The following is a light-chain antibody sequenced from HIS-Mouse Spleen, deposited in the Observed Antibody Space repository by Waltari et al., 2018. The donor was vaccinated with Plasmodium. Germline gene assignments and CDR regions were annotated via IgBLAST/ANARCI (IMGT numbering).Light chain of an antibody. V-gene: IGLV2-14*03. J-gene: IGLJ2*01. CDR2: DVS. CDR1: RSDVGGYNY. Sequence: QSALTQPASVSGSPGQSITISCTGTRSDVGGYNYVSWYQQHPDKAPKLMIYDVSNRPSGVSNRSSGSKSGNTASLTISGLQAEDEADYYCSSYTSSSTLDVVFGGGTKLTVL. CDR3: SSYTSSSTLDVV.